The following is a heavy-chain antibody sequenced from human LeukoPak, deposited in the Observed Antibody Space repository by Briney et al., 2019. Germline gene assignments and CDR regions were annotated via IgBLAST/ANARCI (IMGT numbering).Heavy chain of an antibody. J-gene: IGHJ4*02. CDR1: GFTFSNAW. D-gene: IGHD3-22*01. CDR2: IKSKTDGGTT. Sequence: GGSLRLSCAASGFTFSNAWMSWVRQAPGKGLEWVGRIKSKTDGGTTDYAAPVEGRFTISRDDSKNTLYLQMNSLKTEGTAVYYCTTNYYDSSGYYPGFDYWGQGTLVTVSS. CDR3: TTNYYDSSGYYPGFDY. V-gene: IGHV3-15*01.